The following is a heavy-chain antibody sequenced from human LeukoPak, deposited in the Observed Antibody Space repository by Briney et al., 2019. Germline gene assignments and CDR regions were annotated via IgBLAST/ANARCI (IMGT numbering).Heavy chain of an antibody. CDR2: IYSGGST. CDR1: GFTVSSNY. D-gene: IGHD3-22*01. CDR3: ARLWYDSSGFEGRY. Sequence: GGSLRLSCAASGFTVSSNYMSWVRQAPGKGLEWVSVIYSGGSTYYADSVKGRFTISRDNSKNTLYLQMNSLRAEDTAVYYCARLWYDSSGFEGRYWGQGTLVTVSS. V-gene: IGHV3-66*04. J-gene: IGHJ4*02.